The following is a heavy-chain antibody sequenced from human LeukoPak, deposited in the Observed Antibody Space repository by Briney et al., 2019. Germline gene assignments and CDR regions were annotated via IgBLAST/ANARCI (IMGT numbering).Heavy chain of an antibody. Sequence: SETLSLTCTVSGGSISSYYWSWIRQPPGKGLEWIGYIYYIGSTNYNPSLKSRVTISVDTSKNQFSLKLSSVTAADTAVYYCARVPRYDSSAPVWFDPWGEGTLVTVSS. CDR1: GGSISSYY. CDR3: ARVPRYDSSAPVWFDP. D-gene: IGHD3-22*01. CDR2: IYYIGST. J-gene: IGHJ5*02. V-gene: IGHV4-59*01.